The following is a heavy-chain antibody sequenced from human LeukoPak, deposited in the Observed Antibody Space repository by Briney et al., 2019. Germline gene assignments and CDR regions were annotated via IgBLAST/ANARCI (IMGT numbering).Heavy chain of an antibody. CDR1: GGSISSGSYY. V-gene: IGHV4-61*02. CDR2: IYTSGST. Sequence: SETLSLTCTVSGGSISSGSYYWSWIRQPAGKGLEWIGRIYTSGSTNYNPSLKSRATISVDTSKNQFSLELNSVTAADTGVYYCARGIGFSSGWTSSDSWGQGTLVTVSS. CDR3: ARGIGFSSGWTSSDS. D-gene: IGHD6-19*01. J-gene: IGHJ4*02.